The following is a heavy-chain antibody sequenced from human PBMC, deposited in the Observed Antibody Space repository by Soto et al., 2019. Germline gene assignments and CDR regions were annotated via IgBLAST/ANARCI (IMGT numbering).Heavy chain of an antibody. CDR3: ASLNSGTYTGDACDI. V-gene: IGHV3-74*01. CDR1: GFTFSNFW. D-gene: IGHD1-26*01. Sequence: EVQLVESGGGLVRPGGSLRLSCAASGFTFSNFWMYWVRQAPGKGLVWLSRIKGDGSSTSYADSVQGRFTISRDNAKNTVYLQMNSLRAEDTAVYYCASLNSGTYTGDACDIWGQGTVVSASS. J-gene: IGHJ3*02. CDR2: IKGDGSST.